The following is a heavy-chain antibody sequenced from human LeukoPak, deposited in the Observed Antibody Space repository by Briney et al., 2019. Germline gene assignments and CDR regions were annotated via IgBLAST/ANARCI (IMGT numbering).Heavy chain of an antibody. Sequence: KSGGSLRLSCAASGFTFNTYSMDWVRQAPGKGLEWVSSISSTSSYIYYADSVKGRFTISRDNAKNSLYLQMNSLKAEDTAVYYCARDAGITGTTEFDYWGQGTLVTVSS. CDR3: ARDAGITGTTEFDY. V-gene: IGHV3-21*01. J-gene: IGHJ4*02. CDR2: ISSTSSYI. CDR1: GFTFNTYS. D-gene: IGHD1-7*01.